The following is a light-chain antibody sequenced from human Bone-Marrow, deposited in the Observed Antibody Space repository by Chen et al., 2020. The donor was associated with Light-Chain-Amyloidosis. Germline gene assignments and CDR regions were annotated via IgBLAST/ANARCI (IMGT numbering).Light chain of an antibody. CDR1: SSNIGAPYD. CDR3: HAYDSSLSGYV. CDR2: GNN. Sequence: QSVLTQQPSVSGAPGQRVTIPCTGSSSNIGAPYDVHWYHQLPGTAPKLLIYGNNNRPSGVPDRFSGSKSGTSASLAITGLQAEDEADYYCHAYDSSLSGYVFGTGTKVTVL. V-gene: IGLV1-40*01. J-gene: IGLJ1*01.